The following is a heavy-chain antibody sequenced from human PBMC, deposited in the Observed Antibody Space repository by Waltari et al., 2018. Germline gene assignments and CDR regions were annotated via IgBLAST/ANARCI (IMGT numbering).Heavy chain of an antibody. CDR1: GFTFDDFA. Sequence: EVQLEESGGGVVQPGGSLRLSCAASGFTFDDFAMHWVRQAPGEGLGGVSLITWDARSTYYADSVKGRFAISRDNGKDFLYLQMNSLRPDDTALYYCVKEAAGYDSLIANGLDVWGQGTTVTVSS. D-gene: IGHD3-9*01. CDR3: VKEAAGYDSLIANGLDV. J-gene: IGHJ6*02. V-gene: IGHV3-43D*04. CDR2: ITWDARST.